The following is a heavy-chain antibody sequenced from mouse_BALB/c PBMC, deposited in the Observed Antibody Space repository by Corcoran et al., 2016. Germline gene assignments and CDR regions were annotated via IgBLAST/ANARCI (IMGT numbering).Heavy chain of an antibody. CDR1: GYTFTNYG. CDR2: INPYTGEP. Sequence: QIQLVQSGPELKKPGETVKISCKASGYTFTNYGMNWVKQAPGKGLKWMGWINPYTGEPTYADDFKGRFAFSLETSASTAYLQINNLKNEDRATYFCAREPYAMDYWGQGTSVTFSS. V-gene: IGHV9-1*02. CDR3: AREPYAMDY. J-gene: IGHJ4*01.